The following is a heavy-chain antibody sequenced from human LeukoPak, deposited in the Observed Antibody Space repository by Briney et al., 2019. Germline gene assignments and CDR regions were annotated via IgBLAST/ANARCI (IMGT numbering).Heavy chain of an antibody. J-gene: IGHJ5*02. Sequence: SETLSLTCTVSGYSISSGYYWGWIRQPPGKWLEWIGRIYHSGSTYYNPSLKSRVTISVDTPKNQFSLKLSSVTAADTAVDYCATRYYYGSGSYYNVWFDPWGQGTLVTVSS. CDR3: ATRYYYGSGSYYNVWFDP. V-gene: IGHV4-38-2*02. CDR1: GYSISSGYY. CDR2: IYHSGST. D-gene: IGHD3-10*01.